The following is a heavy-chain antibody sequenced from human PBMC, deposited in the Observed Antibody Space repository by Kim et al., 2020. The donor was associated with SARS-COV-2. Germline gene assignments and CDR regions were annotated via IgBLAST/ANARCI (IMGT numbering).Heavy chain of an antibody. CDR2: INAGNGNT. D-gene: IGHD3-22*01. Sequence: ASVKVSCKASGYTFTSYAMHWVRQAPGQRLEWMGWINAGNGNTKYSQKFQGRVTITRDTSASTAYMELSSLRSEDTAVYYCARGVQIVWGERNYYDSSGKGSLLAFDIWGQGTMVTVSS. V-gene: IGHV1-3*01. J-gene: IGHJ3*02. CDR3: ARGVQIVWGERNYYDSSGKGSLLAFDI. CDR1: GYTFTSYA.